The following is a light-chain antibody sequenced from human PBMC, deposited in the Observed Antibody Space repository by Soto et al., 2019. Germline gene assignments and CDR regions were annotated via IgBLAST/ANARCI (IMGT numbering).Light chain of an antibody. V-gene: IGKV1-39*01. J-gene: IGKJ5*01. CDR3: QQSYSPSIT. CDR2: AAS. Sequence: DIQMTQSPSSLSASVGDRVTITCRASQSISTYLNWYQQKPGKAPKLLIYAASSLQSGVPSRFSGSGSGTEFTLTISSLQPEDFATYYCQQSYSPSITFGQGTRLEIK. CDR1: QSISTY.